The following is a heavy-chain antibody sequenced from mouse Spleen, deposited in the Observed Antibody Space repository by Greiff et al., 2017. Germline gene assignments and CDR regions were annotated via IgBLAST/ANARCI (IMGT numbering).Heavy chain of an antibody. CDR1: GYSFTSYW. Sequence: VQLQQPGAELVRPGASVKLSCKASGYSFTSYWMNWVKQRPGQGLAWIGMLHPSDSETRLNQKFKDKATLTVDKSSSTAYMQLSSPTSEDSAVYYCARGGVVLDYWGQGTTLTVSS. CDR2: LHPSDSET. D-gene: IGHD1-1*01. V-gene: IGHV1-74*04. J-gene: IGHJ2*01. CDR3: ARGGVVLDY.